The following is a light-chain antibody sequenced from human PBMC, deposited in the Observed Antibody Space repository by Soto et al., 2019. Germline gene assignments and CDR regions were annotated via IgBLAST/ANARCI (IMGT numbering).Light chain of an antibody. CDR1: QGVTTN. Sequence: EILMTQYPATLSVSPGERATLSCRAGQGVTTNFAWYQQKYGKSPRLLIYDVSIRATGVPARLSATGYETDLTITISGMQSEDSAVYYCQQYNNWTRTFGHGTKVDIK. CDR3: QQYNNWTRT. CDR2: DVS. J-gene: IGKJ1*01. V-gene: IGKV3-15*01.